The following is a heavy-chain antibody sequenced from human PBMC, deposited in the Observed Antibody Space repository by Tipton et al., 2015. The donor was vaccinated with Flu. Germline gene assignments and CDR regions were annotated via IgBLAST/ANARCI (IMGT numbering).Heavy chain of an antibody. CDR3: AIAPVAGTFDY. CDR2: ISGSGGST. D-gene: IGHD6-19*01. Sequence: SLRLSCAASGFTFSSYAMSWVRQAPGKGLEWVSAISGSGGSTYYADSVKGRFTISRDNSKNTLYPQMNSLRAEDTAVYYCAIAPVAGTFDYWGQGTLVTVSS. CDR1: GFTFSSYA. V-gene: IGHV3-23*01. J-gene: IGHJ4*02.